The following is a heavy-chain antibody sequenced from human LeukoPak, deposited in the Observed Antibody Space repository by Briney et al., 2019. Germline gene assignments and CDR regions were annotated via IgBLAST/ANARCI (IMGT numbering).Heavy chain of an antibody. CDR3: ASKERITMVRGVIIPGG. CDR1: GFTFSDYY. D-gene: IGHD3-10*01. Sequence: PGGSLRLSCAASGFTFSDYYMSWIRHAAGEGLEWVSYISSSGSTIYYADSVKGRFTISRDNAKNSLYLQMNSLRAEDTAVYYCASKERITMVRGVIIPGGWGQGTLVTVSS. V-gene: IGHV3-11*01. CDR2: ISSSGSTI. J-gene: IGHJ4*02.